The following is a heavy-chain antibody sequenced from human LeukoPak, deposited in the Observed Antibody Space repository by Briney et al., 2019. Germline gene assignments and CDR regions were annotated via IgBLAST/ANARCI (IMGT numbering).Heavy chain of an antibody. D-gene: IGHD5-18*01. J-gene: IGHJ4*02. Sequence: GGSLRLSCAASGFIFSEYWMNWVRQAPGKGLEWVTNIKQDGSEKYYVDSVKGRFTISRDNAKNSLYLQMNSLGAEDTAVYYCARDTGGGYSCYDCWGQGTLVTVSS. CDR3: ARDTGGGYSCYDC. CDR1: GFIFSEYW. V-gene: IGHV3-7*01. CDR2: IKQDGSEK.